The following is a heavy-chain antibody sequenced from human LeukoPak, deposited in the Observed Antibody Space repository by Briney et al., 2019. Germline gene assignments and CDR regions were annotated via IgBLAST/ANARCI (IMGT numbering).Heavy chain of an antibody. D-gene: IGHD2-2*01. Sequence: PGGSLRLSCAASGLSVSNNYVSWVRQAPGKGLEWVSIIYSGGSTYYADSVKGRFTISRDNSKNTLYLQMNTLRAEDTAVYYCARVAEDCSSTSCYAGVDYWGQGTLVTVSS. CDR1: GLSVSNNY. V-gene: IGHV3-53*01. J-gene: IGHJ4*02. CDR3: ARVAEDCSSTSCYAGVDY. CDR2: IYSGGST.